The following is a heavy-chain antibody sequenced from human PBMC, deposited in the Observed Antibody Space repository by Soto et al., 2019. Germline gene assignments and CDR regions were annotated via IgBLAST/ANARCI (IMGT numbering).Heavy chain of an antibody. J-gene: IGHJ6*02. Sequence: RALRLCYAASGVIFSNYCSTWVRQAPGKGLEWVANMKEDGSENYYVDAVKGRFTISRDNAKNSLFLQMNSLSAEDTAVYYCGTVRRDAYTRFAMEVLGQGTTVTVTS. CDR1: GVIFSNYC. CDR3: GTVRRDAYTRFAMEV. V-gene: IGHV3-7*05. D-gene: IGHD1-1*01. CDR2: MKEDGSEN.